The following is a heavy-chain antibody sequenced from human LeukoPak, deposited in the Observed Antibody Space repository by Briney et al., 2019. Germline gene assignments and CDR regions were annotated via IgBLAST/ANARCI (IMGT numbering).Heavy chain of an antibody. CDR2: ISSRGSTI. D-gene: IGHD3-10*02. CDR3: AELGITMIGGV. CDR1: GFTFSSYA. V-gene: IGHV3-48*03. Sequence: GGSLRLSCAASGFTFSSYAMSWVRQAPGKGREGVSYISSRGSTIYYADSVKGRFTISRDNAKNSLYLQMNSLRAEDTAVYYCAELGITMIGGVWGKGTTVTISP. J-gene: IGHJ6*04.